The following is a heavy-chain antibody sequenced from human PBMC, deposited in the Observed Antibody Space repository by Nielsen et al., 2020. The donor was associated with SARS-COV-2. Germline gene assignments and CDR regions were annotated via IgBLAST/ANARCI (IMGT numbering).Heavy chain of an antibody. CDR1: GFDFSNHV. J-gene: IGHJ6*02. CDR3: AKAHSAGWDFYGLDV. CDR2: ISSSGSRT. Sequence: GESLKISCAASGFDFSNHVMTWVRQAPGKGLEWVSGISSSGSRTYYADSVKGRFTISRDGSKKMVYLQMNSLRAEDTALYSCAKAHSAGWDFYGLDVWGQGTTVSVSS. V-gene: IGHV3-23*01. D-gene: IGHD6-19*01.